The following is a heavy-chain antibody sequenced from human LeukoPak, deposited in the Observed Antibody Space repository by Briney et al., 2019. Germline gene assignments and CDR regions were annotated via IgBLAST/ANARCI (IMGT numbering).Heavy chain of an antibody. V-gene: IGHV3-15*04. CDR3: AGGVGATRGAFDI. J-gene: IGHJ3*02. D-gene: IGHD1-26*01. Sequence: GGSLRLSCAASGFSFSDAWMSWVRQIPGKGLEWVGRIESKTDGGTTDYAAPVKGRFTISRDDSTNTLYLQMNSLRSEDTAVYYCAGGVGATRGAFDIWGQGTMVTVSS. CDR2: IESKTDGGTT. CDR1: GFSFSDAW.